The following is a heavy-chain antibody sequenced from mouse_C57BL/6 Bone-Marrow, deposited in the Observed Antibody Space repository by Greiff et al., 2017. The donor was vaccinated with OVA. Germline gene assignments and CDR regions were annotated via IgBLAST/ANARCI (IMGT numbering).Heavy chain of an antibody. CDR1: GFNIKDDY. J-gene: IGHJ1*03. Sequence: EVKLVESGAELVRPGASVKLSCTASGFNIKDDYMHWVKQRPEQGLEWIGWIDPENGDTEYASKFQGKATITADTSSNTAYLQLSSLTSEDTAVYYCTRYFDVWGTGTTVTVSS. CDR3: TRYFDV. CDR2: IDPENGDT. V-gene: IGHV14-4*01.